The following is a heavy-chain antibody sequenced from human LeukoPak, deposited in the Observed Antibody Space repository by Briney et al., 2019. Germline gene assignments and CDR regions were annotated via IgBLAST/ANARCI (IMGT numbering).Heavy chain of an antibody. CDR3: ARANPNWNPPDY. CDR2: VYHSGST. CDR1: GGSMTSYF. Sequence: SETLSLTCTVSGGSMTSYFWSWIRQPPGKGLEWIGYVYHSGSTSYNPSLKSRVSISEDTSKNQFSLKRSSVTAADTAVYYCARANPNWNPPDYWGQGTLVTVSS. J-gene: IGHJ4*02. D-gene: IGHD1-1*01. V-gene: IGHV4-59*08.